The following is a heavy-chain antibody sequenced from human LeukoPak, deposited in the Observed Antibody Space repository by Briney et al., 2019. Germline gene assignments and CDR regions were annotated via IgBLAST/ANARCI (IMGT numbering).Heavy chain of an antibody. CDR2: IYYSGST. V-gene: IGHV4-59*08. J-gene: IGHJ4*02. CDR1: GGSISSYY. Sequence: SETLSLTCTVSGGSISSYYWSWIRQPPGKGLEWIGYIYYSGSTNYNPSLKSRVTISVDTSKNQFSLKLSSVTAADTAVYYCARSPVGSSSWYRYWGQGTLVTVSS. CDR3: ARSPVGSSSWYRY. D-gene: IGHD6-13*01.